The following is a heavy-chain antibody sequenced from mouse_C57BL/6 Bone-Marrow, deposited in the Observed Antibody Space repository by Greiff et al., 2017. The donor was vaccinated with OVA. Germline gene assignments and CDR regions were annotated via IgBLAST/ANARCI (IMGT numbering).Heavy chain of an antibody. J-gene: IGHJ3*01. CDR2: ISDGGSYT. Sequence: DVKLVESGGGLVKPGGSLKLSCAASGFTFSSYAMSWVRQTPEKRLEWVATISDGGSYTYYPDNVKGRFTISRDNAKNNLYLQMSHLKSEDTAMYYCAREDPYDYDKFAYWGQGTLVTVSA. D-gene: IGHD2-4*01. CDR1: GFTFSSYA. V-gene: IGHV5-4*01. CDR3: AREDPYDYDKFAY.